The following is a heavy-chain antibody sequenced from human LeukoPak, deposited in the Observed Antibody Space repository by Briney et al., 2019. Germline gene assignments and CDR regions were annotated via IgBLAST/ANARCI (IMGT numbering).Heavy chain of an antibody. CDR2: INPNSGGT. D-gene: IGHD3-9*01. V-gene: IGHV1-2*02. CDR3: ARDAVRSDFEQYFDY. Sequence: GASVKVSCKASGYMFTGYYIQWVRQAPGQGLEWMGWINPNSGGTKYAQNFQGRVTMTRDTSIITASMELNRLRSNDTAIYYCARDAVRSDFEQYFDYWGQGSLVTVSS. J-gene: IGHJ4*02. CDR1: GYMFTGYY.